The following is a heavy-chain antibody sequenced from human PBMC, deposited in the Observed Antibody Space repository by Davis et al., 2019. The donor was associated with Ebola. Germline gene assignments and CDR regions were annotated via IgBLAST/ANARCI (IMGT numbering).Heavy chain of an antibody. CDR2: ISGSGGST. Sequence: GESLKISCAASGFTFSSYAMSWVRQAPGKGLEWVSAISGSGGSTYYADSVKGRFTISRDNSKNTLYLQMNSLRAEDTAVYYCAKDYRLAVAGTMGFDYWGQGTLVTVSS. V-gene: IGHV3-23*01. D-gene: IGHD6-19*01. J-gene: IGHJ4*02. CDR1: GFTFSSYA. CDR3: AKDYRLAVAGTMGFDY.